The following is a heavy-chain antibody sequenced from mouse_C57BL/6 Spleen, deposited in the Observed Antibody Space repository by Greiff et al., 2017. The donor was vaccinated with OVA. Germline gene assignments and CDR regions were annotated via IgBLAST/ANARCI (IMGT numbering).Heavy chain of an antibody. CDR2: INPNNGGT. CDR3: ARDYDGYYWYFDV. J-gene: IGHJ1*03. V-gene: IGHV1-18*01. Sequence: VQLQQSGPELVKPGASVKIPCKASGYTFTDYNMDWVKQSHGKSLEWIGDINPNNGGTIYNQKFKGKATLTVDKSSSTAYMELRSLTSEDTAVYYCARDYDGYYWYFDVWGTGTTVTVSS. CDR1: GYTFTDYN. D-gene: IGHD2-3*01.